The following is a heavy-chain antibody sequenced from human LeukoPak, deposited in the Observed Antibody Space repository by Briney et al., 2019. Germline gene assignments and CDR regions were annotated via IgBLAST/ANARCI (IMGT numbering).Heavy chain of an antibody. CDR3: ARWLSHKIDTNGYLDY. CDR2: IKQDGSEK. V-gene: IGHV3-7*01. D-gene: IGHD3-16*02. Sequence: PGGSLRLSCAASGFTFSSYWMSCVRQAPGKGLEWVANIKQDGSEKYYVDSVKGRFTISRDNARNSLYLQMNSLRAEDTAVYYCARWLSHKIDTNGYLDYWGQGTLVTVSS. J-gene: IGHJ4*02. CDR1: GFTFSSYW.